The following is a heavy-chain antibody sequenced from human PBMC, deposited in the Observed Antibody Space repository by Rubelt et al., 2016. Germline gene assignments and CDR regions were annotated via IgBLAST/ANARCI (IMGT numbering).Heavy chain of an antibody. J-gene: IGHJ6*02. Sequence: KGLEWVSYISSSSSTIYYADSMKGRFTISRDNAKNSLYLQMNSLRAEDTAVYYCTRDHDYGDQQGSYYYYGMDVWGQGTTVTVSS. CDR2: ISSSSSTI. CDR3: TRDHDYGDQQGSYYYYGMDV. D-gene: IGHD4-17*01. V-gene: IGHV3-48*01.